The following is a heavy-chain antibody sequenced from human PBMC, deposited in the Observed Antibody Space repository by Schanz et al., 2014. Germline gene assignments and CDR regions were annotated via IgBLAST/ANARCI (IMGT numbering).Heavy chain of an antibody. CDR3: VRDELLWFGEVLSLDY. CDR1: GFAFSSFA. CDR2: ISGSGAST. V-gene: IGHV3-23*04. D-gene: IGHD3-10*01. J-gene: IGHJ4*02. Sequence: VQLVESGGGVVQPGRSLRLSCVASGFAFSSFAMSWVRQAPGKGLEWVSAISGSGASTYYADSVKGRFTISRDNSNKTVDLQMNSLRAEDTALYYCVRDELLWFGEVLSLDYWGQGALVTFSS.